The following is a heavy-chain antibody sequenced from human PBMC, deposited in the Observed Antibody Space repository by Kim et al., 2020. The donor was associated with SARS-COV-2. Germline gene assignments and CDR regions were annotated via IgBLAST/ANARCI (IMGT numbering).Heavy chain of an antibody. V-gene: IGHV4-59*08. CDR3: ARLIRITIFGVVIITWFDP. J-gene: IGHJ5*02. Sequence: SETLSLTCTVSGGSISSYYWSWIRQPPGKGLEWIGYIYYSGSTNYNPSLKSRVTISVDTSKNQFSLKLSSVTAADTAVYYCARLIRITIFGVVIITWFDPWGQGTLVTVSS. D-gene: IGHD3-3*01. CDR1: GGSISSYY. CDR2: IYYSGST.